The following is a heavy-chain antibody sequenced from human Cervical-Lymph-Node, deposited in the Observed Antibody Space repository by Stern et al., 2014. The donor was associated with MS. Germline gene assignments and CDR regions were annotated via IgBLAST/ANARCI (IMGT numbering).Heavy chain of an antibody. V-gene: IGHV1-69*12. Sequence: QVQLVQSGAEVRKPGSSVKVSCNASGATLSTNAISGLRQAPRQGPERRVAIVPIFGRANYVQKLRGRLTITADESASTAYMELRSLRSEDTAVYYCAREHHGGNFASWGQGTLVTVSS. D-gene: IGHD4-23*01. CDR1: GATLSTNA. CDR2: IVPIFGRA. CDR3: AREHHGGNFAS. J-gene: IGHJ5*02.